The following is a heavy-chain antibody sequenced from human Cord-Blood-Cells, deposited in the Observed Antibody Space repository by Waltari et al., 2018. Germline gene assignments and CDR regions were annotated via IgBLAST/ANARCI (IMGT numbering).Heavy chain of an antibody. CDR2: IYYSGST. V-gene: IGHV4-39*01. D-gene: IGHD6-13*01. CDR3: AAGMAAAGTRWFDP. J-gene: IGHJ5*02. Sequence: QLQLQESGPGLVKPSETLSLTCTVSGGSISSSSYYWGWIRQPPGKGLEWIGSIYYSGSTYYNPSLKSRVTISVDTSKNQFSLKLSSVTAADTAVYYCAAGMAAAGTRWFDPWGLGTLVTVSS. CDR1: GGSISSSSYY.